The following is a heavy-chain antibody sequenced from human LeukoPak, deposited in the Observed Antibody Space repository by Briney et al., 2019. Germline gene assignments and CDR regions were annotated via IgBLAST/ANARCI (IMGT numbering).Heavy chain of an antibody. J-gene: IGHJ6*04. D-gene: IGHD6-19*01. V-gene: IGHV3-15*01. CDR1: GFSFTNAW. CDR3: SSSISVGSGS. Sequence: GGSLRLSCAASGFSFTNAWMSWARQAPGKGLEWVGRIKSKTDGGTTDYTAPVKGRFTISRDDSKSTVFLQMNSLKTEDTAVYYCSSSISVGSGSWGKGTTVTVSS. CDR2: IKSKTDGGTT.